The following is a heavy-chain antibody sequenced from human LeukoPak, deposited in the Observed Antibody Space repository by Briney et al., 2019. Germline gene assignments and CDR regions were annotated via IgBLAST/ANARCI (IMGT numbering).Heavy chain of an antibody. J-gene: IGHJ4*02. CDR1: GDSVSSNSAA. D-gene: IGHD3-16*01. V-gene: IGHV6-1*01. Sequence: SQTLSLTCAISGDSVSSNSAAWNWLRQSPSRGLEWLGRTYYRSKWYNDYAVSVKSRIILNADTSKNQFSLQLNSVTPEDTAVYYCARKSGGPFDYWGQGTLVTVSS. CDR3: ARKSGGPFDY. CDR2: TYYRSKWYN.